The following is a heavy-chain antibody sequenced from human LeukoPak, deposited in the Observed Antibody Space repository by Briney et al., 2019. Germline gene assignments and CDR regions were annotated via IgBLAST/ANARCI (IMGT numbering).Heavy chain of an antibody. CDR2: IYWDDEK. V-gene: IGHV2-5*02. D-gene: IGHD3-16*01. CDR1: GFALSTSGVG. Sequence: VSGPTLVKPTQTLTLTCTFSGFALSTSGVGVGWIRQPPGKALEWLALIYWDDEKRYNPSLKSRLTITKDTAKNQVVLTMTNMDPVDTATYHCAHRQLYTLPGTFEIWGQGIMVTVSS. J-gene: IGHJ3*02. CDR3: AHRQLYTLPGTFEI.